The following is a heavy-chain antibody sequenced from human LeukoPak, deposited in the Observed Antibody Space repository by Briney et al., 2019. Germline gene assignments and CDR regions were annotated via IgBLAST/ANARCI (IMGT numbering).Heavy chain of an antibody. J-gene: IGHJ4*02. D-gene: IGHD5/OR15-5a*01. Sequence: GGSLRLSCTVSGFTFSNYAMSWVRQTPGKGLVWVSRINPDGTTTSYADSVKGRFTISRDNARNTLYLEMNSLRAEDTAVYYCAKDSPLMSLDYWGQGTLVTVSS. V-gene: IGHV3-74*01. CDR2: INPDGTTT. CDR3: AKDSPLMSLDY. CDR1: GFTFSNYA.